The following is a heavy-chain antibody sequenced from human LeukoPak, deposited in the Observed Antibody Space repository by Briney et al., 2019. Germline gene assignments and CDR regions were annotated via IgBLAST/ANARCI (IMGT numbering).Heavy chain of an antibody. CDR3: AKGEGGYYHRMVY. Sequence: GGSLRLSCAASGFTVSSIHMVWVRQAPGKGLEWVSVISYDGSIKYYTDSVKGRFTISRDNSKNTLYLQMSSLRAEDTAVYYCAKGEGGYYHRMVYWGQGTLLTVSS. D-gene: IGHD3-3*01. CDR2: ISYDGSIK. CDR1: GFTVSSIH. V-gene: IGHV3-30*18. J-gene: IGHJ4*02.